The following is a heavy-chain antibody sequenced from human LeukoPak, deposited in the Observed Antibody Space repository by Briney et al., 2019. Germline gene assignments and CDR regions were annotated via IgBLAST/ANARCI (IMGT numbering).Heavy chain of an antibody. Sequence: GGSLRLSCAASGFTFSSYAMSWVRQAPGKGLEWVSAISGSGGSTYYADSVKGRFTISRDNSKSTLYLQMNSLRAEDTAVYYCAKDLLSISPRGYMDVWGKGTTVTVSS. CDR1: GFTFSSYA. V-gene: IGHV3-23*01. CDR3: AKDLLSISPRGYMDV. D-gene: IGHD2/OR15-2a*01. CDR2: ISGSGGST. J-gene: IGHJ6*03.